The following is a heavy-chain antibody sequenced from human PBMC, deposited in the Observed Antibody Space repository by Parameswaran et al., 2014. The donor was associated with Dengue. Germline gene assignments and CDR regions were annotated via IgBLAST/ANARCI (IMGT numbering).Heavy chain of an antibody. V-gene: IGHV1-2*04. CDR2: INPNSGGT. Sequence: WVRQAPGQGLEWMGWINPNSGGTNYAQKFQGWVTMTRDTSISTAYMELSRLRSDDTAVYYCARETQGRDGYPVYYYYYGMDVWGQGTTVTVSS. CDR3: ARETQGRDGYPVYYYYYGMDV. J-gene: IGHJ6*02. D-gene: IGHD5-24*01.